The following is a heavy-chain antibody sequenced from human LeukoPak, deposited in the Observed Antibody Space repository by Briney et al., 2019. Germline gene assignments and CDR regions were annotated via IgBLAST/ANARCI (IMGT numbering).Heavy chain of an antibody. Sequence: RGSLRLSCAASGFTFSNHIMHWVRQAPGKGLEWVANIKQDGSEKYYVDSVKGRFTISRDNAKNSLYLQMNSLRAEDTAVYYCARDLGPILLFSVRGVISWFDPWGQGTLVTVSS. CDR1: GFTFSNHI. V-gene: IGHV3-7*01. D-gene: IGHD3-10*01. CDR2: IKQDGSEK. CDR3: ARDLGPILLFSVRGVISWFDP. J-gene: IGHJ5*02.